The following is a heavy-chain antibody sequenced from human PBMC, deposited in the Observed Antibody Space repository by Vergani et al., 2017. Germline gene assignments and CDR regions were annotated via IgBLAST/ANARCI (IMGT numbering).Heavy chain of an antibody. J-gene: IGHJ4*02. CDR3: ARGDYGILTGYGY. V-gene: IGHV1-46*03. Sequence: QVQVVQSGAEVKKSGASVKVSCTTSGYTFSNYYMHWGRQAPGQGLEWMGIINPSGGHTNYAQKFQGRVTMTRDTSTSTVYMELSSLRSEDTAIYYCARGDYGILTGYGYWGQGTLVTVS. D-gene: IGHD3-9*01. CDR1: GYTFSNYY. CDR2: INPSGGHT.